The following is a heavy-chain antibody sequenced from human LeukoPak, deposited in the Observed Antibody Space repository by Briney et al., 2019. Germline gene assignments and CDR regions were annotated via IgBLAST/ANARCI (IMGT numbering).Heavy chain of an antibody. Sequence: GGSLRLSCAASGFTFSSYAMHWVRQAPGKGLEWVAVISYDGSNKYYADSVKGRFTISRDNSKNTLYLQMNSLRAEDTAVYYCARDVGEQRLASGDYWGQGTLVTVSS. J-gene: IGHJ4*02. CDR3: ARDVGEQRLASGDY. CDR1: GFTFSSYA. D-gene: IGHD6-25*01. CDR2: ISYDGSNK. V-gene: IGHV3-30-3*01.